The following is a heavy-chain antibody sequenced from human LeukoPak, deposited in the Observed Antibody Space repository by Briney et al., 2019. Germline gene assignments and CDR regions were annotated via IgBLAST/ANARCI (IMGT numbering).Heavy chain of an antibody. CDR3: ARVSNRDILTGYYMGIDY. CDR2: SYYSGST. Sequence: SETLSLTCTVPGGSISSYYWSWIRQPPGKGLEWIGYSYYSGSTNYNPSLKSRVTISVDTSKNQFSLKLSSVTAADTAVYYCARVSNRDILTGYYMGIDYWGQGTLVTVSS. V-gene: IGHV4-59*01. D-gene: IGHD3-9*01. CDR1: GGSISSYY. J-gene: IGHJ4*02.